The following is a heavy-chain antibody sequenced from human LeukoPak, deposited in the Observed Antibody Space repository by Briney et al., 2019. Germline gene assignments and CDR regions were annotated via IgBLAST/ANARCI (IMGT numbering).Heavy chain of an antibody. V-gene: IGHV5-51*01. CDR2: IYPGDSDT. CDR3: ARQIRPYYDSSGYDRAFDI. Sequence: GESLKISCKGSGYSFTSYWIGWVRQMPEKGLEWMGIIYPGDSDTRYSPSFQGQVTISADKSISTAYLQWSSLKASDTAMYYCARQIRPYYDSSGYDRAFDIWGQGTMVTVYS. J-gene: IGHJ3*02. D-gene: IGHD3-22*01. CDR1: GYSFTSYW.